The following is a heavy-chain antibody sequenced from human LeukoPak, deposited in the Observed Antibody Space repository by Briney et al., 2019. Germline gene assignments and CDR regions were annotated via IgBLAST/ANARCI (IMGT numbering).Heavy chain of an antibody. V-gene: IGHV1-8*01. D-gene: IGHD6-19*01. CDR1: GYTITSYD. CDR3: ARVLFYSSGNKSNRVDY. J-gene: IGHJ4*02. CDR2: MNPNSGNT. Sequence: ASVKVSCKASGYTITSYDINWVRQATGQGLEWMGWMNPNSGNTGYAQKFQGRVTMTRNTSISTAYMELSRLRSDDTAVYYCARVLFYSSGNKSNRVDYWGQGTLVTVSS.